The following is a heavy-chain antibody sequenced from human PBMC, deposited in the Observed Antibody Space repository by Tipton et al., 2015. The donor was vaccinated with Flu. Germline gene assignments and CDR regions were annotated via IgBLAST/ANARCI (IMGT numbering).Heavy chain of an antibody. J-gene: IGHJ5*02. D-gene: IGHD3-22*01. CDR2: IYQSGTT. V-gene: IGHV4-39*07. Sequence: TLSLTCTVSGGSVSSSDFYWGWVRQPPGKGPEWIGSIYQSGTTYYNPSLKSRVTISVDTSRNQFSLKLSSVTAADTAVYYCAKTYFDSSDSPDRFDPWGQGTLVTVSS. CDR1: GGSVSSSDFY. CDR3: AKTYFDSSDSPDRFDP.